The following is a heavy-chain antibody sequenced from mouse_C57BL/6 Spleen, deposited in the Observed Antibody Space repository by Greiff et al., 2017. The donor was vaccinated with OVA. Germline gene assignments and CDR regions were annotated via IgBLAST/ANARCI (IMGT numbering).Heavy chain of an antibody. V-gene: IGHV2-5*01. J-gene: IGHJ4*01. D-gene: IGHD1-1*01. CDR3: AKYYVGDPHYAMDY. Sequence: VQLQQSGPGLVQPSQSLSIPCTVSGFSLTSYGVHWVRQSPGKGLEWLGVIWRGGSTDYNAAFMSRLSITKDNSKSQVFFKMNSLQADDTAIYYCAKYYVGDPHYAMDYWGQGTSVTVSS. CDR2: IWRGGST. CDR1: GFSLTSYG.